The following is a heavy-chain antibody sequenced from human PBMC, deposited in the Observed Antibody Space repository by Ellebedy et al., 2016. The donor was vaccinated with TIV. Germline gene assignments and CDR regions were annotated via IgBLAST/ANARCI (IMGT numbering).Heavy chain of an antibody. V-gene: IGHV4-34*01. Sequence: MPGGSLRLSCAVSGGSLRGYYWSWIRKPPGKGLEWIGEINPRGVINYDPSLKSRVTISADTSKNQVSLRLSSVSAADTSIYFCAKGLGGLQLWFDPWGQGTLVTVSS. J-gene: IGHJ5*02. CDR3: AKGLGGLQLWFDP. CDR1: GGSLRGYY. CDR2: INPRGVI. D-gene: IGHD1-1*01.